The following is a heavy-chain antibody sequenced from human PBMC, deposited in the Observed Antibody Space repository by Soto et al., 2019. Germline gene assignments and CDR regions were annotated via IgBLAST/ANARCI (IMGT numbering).Heavy chain of an antibody. CDR1: GGSFSGYY. V-gene: IGHV4-34*01. D-gene: IGHD6-13*01. Sequence: KPSETLSLTCAVYGGSFSGYYWSWIRQPPGKGLEWIGEINHSGSTNYNPSLKSRVTISVDTSKNQFSLKLSSVTAADTAVYYCARGLGIAYRYFDYWGQGTLVTVSS. J-gene: IGHJ4*02. CDR2: INHSGST. CDR3: ARGLGIAYRYFDY.